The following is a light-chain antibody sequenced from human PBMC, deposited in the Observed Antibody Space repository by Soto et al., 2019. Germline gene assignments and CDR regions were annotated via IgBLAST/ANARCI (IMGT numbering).Light chain of an antibody. J-gene: IGKJ1*01. CDR2: GAS. V-gene: IGKV3-15*01. CDR1: QSVSSK. Sequence: EIVMTQSPATLSVSPGERATLSCRASQSVSSKLAWYQQKPGQAPRLLIYGASTRATGIPARFSGSGTGTEFTLTISSLQSEDFAVYYCQQYSNWPPWTFGQGIKVEIK. CDR3: QQYSNWPPWT.